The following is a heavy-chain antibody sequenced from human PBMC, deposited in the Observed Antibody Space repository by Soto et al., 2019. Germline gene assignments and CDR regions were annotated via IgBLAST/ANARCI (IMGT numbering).Heavy chain of an antibody. CDR3: ARVNYDFWSGYQNWFDP. CDR1: GCTVSGNY. Sequence: GGSLRLSCAASGCTVSGNYMSWVRQAPGKGLEWVSVIYSGGSTYYADSVKGRFTISRDNSKNTLYLQMNSLRAEDTAVYYCARVNYDFWSGYQNWFDPWGQGTLVIVSS. D-gene: IGHD3-3*01. V-gene: IGHV3-53*01. CDR2: IYSGGST. J-gene: IGHJ5*02.